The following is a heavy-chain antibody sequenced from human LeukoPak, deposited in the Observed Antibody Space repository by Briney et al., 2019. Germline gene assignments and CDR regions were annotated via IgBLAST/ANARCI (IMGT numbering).Heavy chain of an antibody. J-gene: IGHJ3*02. D-gene: IGHD3-22*01. CDR3: ARDFSSGYFDAFDI. V-gene: IGHV3-23*01. CDR1: GFTFSNYA. Sequence: LSGGSLRLSCAASGFTFSNYAMSWVRQAPGKGLEWVSGISGSGGSTYYADSVKGRFTISRDNSKNTLYLQMNSLRAEDTAVYYCARDFSSGYFDAFDIWGQGTMVTVSS. CDR2: ISGSGGST.